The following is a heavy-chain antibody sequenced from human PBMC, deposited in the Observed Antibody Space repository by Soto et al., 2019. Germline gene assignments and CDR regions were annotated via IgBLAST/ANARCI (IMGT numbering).Heavy chain of an antibody. CDR3: AKEGLAYCGGDCSGGFDI. Sequence: QVQLVESGGGVVQPGRSLRLSCAASGFTFSSYGMHWVRQAPGKGLEWVAVISYDGSNKYYADSVKGRFTISRDNSKNTLYLQMNSLRAEDTAVYYCAKEGLAYCGGDCSGGFDIWGQGTMVTVSS. CDR2: ISYDGSNK. J-gene: IGHJ3*02. D-gene: IGHD2-21*02. CDR1: GFTFSSYG. V-gene: IGHV3-30*18.